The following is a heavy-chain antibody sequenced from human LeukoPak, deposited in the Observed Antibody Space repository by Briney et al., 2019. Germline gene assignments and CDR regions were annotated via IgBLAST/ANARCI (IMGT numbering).Heavy chain of an antibody. V-gene: IGHV4-59*01. CDR1: GGSISSYY. J-gene: IGHJ6*03. CDR2: IYYSGST. D-gene: IGHD2-2*01. CDR3: ARGDIVVVPAAIGNYYMDV. Sequence: SETLSLTCTVSGGSISSYYWSWIRQPPGKGLEWIGYIYYSGSTNYNPSLTSRVTISVDTSKNQFSLKLSSVTAADTAVYYCARGDIVVVPAAIGNYYMDVWGKGTTVTVSS.